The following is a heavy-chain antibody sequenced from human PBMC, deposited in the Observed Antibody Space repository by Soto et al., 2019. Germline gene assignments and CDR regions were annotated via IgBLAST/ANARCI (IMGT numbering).Heavy chain of an antibody. D-gene: IGHD3-16*01. Sequence: QVRLVQSAAEVKKPGASVKVSCKASGYTFIRYGITWVRQAPGQGLEWMGWISAYNDYTNYAQKLQGRATMTTDTSTSTVYMERRSLRSDDTAVYYCARGGYYDKVWGKMNYYGLDGWGQGTTVTVSS. J-gene: IGHJ6*02. CDR3: ARGGYYDKVWGKMNYYGLDG. CDR1: GYTFIRYG. V-gene: IGHV1-18*01. CDR2: ISAYNDYT.